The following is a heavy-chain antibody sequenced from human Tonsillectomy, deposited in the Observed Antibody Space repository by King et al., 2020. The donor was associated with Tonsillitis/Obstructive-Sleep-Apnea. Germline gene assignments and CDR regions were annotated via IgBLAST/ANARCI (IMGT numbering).Heavy chain of an antibody. CDR3: PRSSHSSGWYDAFDI. Sequence: QLVQSGAEVKKPGESMKISCKGSGYSFTSYWISWVRQMPGKGLEWMGIIYPGDSDTRYSPSFQGQVTISADKSISTTYMQWSSLKALETAMYYCPRSSHSSGWYDAFDIWGQGTMVTVSS. CDR2: IYPGDSDT. D-gene: IGHD6-19*01. CDR1: GYSFTSYW. J-gene: IGHJ3*02. V-gene: IGHV5-51*01.